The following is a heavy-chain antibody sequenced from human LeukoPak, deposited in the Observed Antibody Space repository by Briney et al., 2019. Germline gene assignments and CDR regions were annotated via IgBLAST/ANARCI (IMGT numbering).Heavy chain of an antibody. D-gene: IGHD2-2*01. Sequence: AAVTVSCKASGYTFTSYGFSWVWLAPAPGIEWMGLICVYNGNTNYAQKHQAKVPMTTDTSKGTAYMELRSLRSDDTAVYYCARGDVVVTAAIWFDYWGQGTLVTVSS. CDR3: ARGDVVVTAAIWFDY. V-gene: IGHV1-18*01. CDR1: GYTFTSYG. CDR2: ICVYNGNT. J-gene: IGHJ4*02.